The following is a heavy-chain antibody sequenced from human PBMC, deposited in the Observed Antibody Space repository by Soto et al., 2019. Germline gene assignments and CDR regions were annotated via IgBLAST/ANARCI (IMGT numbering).Heavy chain of an antibody. Sequence: QVVLMQSGTDVKRPGSSVKVSCTASGVTFTSYCFAWVRPAPGRGLEWVGRITPASQLRNDEQSLQGRVTINVDTSTTTAYMELSGVTSEDTAVYYCASMKLARLDQWGQGNIVTVSS. CDR3: ASMKLARLDQ. D-gene: IGHD3-16*01. CDR2: ITPASQLR. V-gene: IGHV1-69*09. CDR1: GVTFTSYC. J-gene: IGHJ4*02.